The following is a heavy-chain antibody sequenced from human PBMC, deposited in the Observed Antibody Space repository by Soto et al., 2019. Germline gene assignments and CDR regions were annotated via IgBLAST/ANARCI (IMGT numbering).Heavy chain of an antibody. J-gene: IGHJ6*02. V-gene: IGHV3-30-3*01. CDR1: GFTFSSYA. CDR2: ISYDGSNK. Sequence: PGGSLRLSCAASGFTFSSYAMHWVRQAPGKGLEWVAVISYDGSNKYYADSVKGRFTISRDNSKNTLYLQMNSLRAEDTAVYYCARDELAPIFGVVHGANYYYYGMDVWGQGATVTVSS. D-gene: IGHD3-3*01. CDR3: ARDELAPIFGVVHGANYYYYGMDV.